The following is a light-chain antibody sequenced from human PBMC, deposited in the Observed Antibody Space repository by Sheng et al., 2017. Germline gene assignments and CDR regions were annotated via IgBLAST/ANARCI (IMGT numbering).Light chain of an antibody. V-gene: IGLV2-8*01. CDR1: SSDVGGYHR. J-gene: IGLJ2*01. CDR2: EVT. Sequence: QSALTQPPSASGSPGQSVTISCTGSSSDVGGYHRVSWYQQYPGKAPKLIIYEVTKRPSGVPDRFSGSKSGNTASLTVSGLQTEDEADYYCLSYAGSNSVVFGGGTRLTVL. CDR3: LSYAGSNSVV.